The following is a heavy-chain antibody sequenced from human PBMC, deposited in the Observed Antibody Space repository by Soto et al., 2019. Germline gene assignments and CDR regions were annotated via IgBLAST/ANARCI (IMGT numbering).Heavy chain of an antibody. CDR2: ISGYNGDT. V-gene: IGHV1-18*01. CDR1: GYTFTRYG. Sequence: QGHPVQSGAEVKKPGTSVKVSCKASGYTFTRYGISWVRQAPGQGLEWMGWISGYNGDTNYAQNLQGRVTMTIDTSTSTAYMELRSLTSVDTAVYYCAKNGQPPYYYYGLDVWGQGTTVTVSS. J-gene: IGHJ6*02. CDR3: AKNGQPPYYYYGLDV. D-gene: IGHD2-8*01.